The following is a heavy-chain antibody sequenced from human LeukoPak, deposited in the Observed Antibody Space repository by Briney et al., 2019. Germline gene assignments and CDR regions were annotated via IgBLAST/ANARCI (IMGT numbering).Heavy chain of an antibody. CDR1: GGSISRYY. V-gene: IGHV4-59*08. CDR3: AKYGDPHWYFDL. D-gene: IGHD4-17*01. Sequence: SETLSLTCTVSGGSISRYYWSWLRQPPGKGLEGVGYIYYSGSTNYNPSLKSRVTISVDTSKNQCSLKLSSVTAAYTAVYYCAKYGDPHWYFDLWGRGTLVTVSS. J-gene: IGHJ2*01. CDR2: IYYSGST.